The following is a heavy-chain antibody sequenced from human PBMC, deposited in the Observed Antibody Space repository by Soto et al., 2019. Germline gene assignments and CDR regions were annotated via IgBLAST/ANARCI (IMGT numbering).Heavy chain of an antibody. CDR2: ISYDGSNK. CDR3: AKGRTIFCRCVYGMDV. V-gene: IGHV3-30*18. D-gene: IGHD3-3*01. Sequence: QVQLVESGGGVVQPGRSLRLSCAASGFTFSSYGMHWVRQAPGKGLEWVAVISYDGSNKYYADSVKGRFTISRDNSKNTLYLQMNSLRAEDTAVYYCAKGRTIFCRCVYGMDVWGQGTTVTVSS. CDR1: GFTFSSYG. J-gene: IGHJ6*02.